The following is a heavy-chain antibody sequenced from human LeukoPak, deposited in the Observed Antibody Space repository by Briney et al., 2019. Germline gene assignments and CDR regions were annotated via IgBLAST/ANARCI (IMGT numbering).Heavy chain of an antibody. D-gene: IGHD3-10*01. CDR2: ISPRGGST. Sequence: GASVKVSCKAFGYTFTSNYMHWVRQAPGQGPEWMGVISPRGGSTTYAQKFQGRVTLTRDMSTSTDYLELSSLRSEDTAVYYCARGLYYYGSGSYYNRENSYWGQGTLVTVSS. CDR1: GYTFTSNY. J-gene: IGHJ4*02. V-gene: IGHV1-46*01. CDR3: ARGLYYYGSGSYYNRENSY.